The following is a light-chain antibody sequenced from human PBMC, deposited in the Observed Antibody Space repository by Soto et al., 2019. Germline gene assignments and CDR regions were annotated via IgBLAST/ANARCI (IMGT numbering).Light chain of an antibody. Sequence: EIVMTQSPVTLSVSPGERATLSCRASQSVRSNLAWYQQKPGQAPSLLIYGAFTRATGIPTRFSGTGSGTEFTLTISSLQSEDFALYYCQQYNDGPLTFGQGTKVDIK. J-gene: IGKJ1*01. V-gene: IGKV3-15*01. CDR3: QQYNDGPLT. CDR1: QSVRSN. CDR2: GAF.